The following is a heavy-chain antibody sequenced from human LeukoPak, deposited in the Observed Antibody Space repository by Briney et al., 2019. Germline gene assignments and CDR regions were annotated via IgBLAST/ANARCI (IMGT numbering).Heavy chain of an antibody. D-gene: IGHD2/OR15-2a*01. Sequence: GGSLRLSCAASGFTVSSNYMNWVRQAPGEGLEWASVLYSAGNNFYADSVKGRFTISRDNSKNKLYLHMNSLRPEDAAVYYCARAREYLAIDYWGQGTLVTVSS. CDR2: LYSAGNN. CDR1: GFTVSSNY. J-gene: IGHJ4*02. V-gene: IGHV3-66*02. CDR3: ARAREYLAIDY.